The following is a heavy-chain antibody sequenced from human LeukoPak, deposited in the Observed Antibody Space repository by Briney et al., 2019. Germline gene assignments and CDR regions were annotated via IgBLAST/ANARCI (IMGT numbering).Heavy chain of an antibody. CDR3: ATGAGGPHYDSSGYYFLDY. D-gene: IGHD3-22*01. Sequence: SETLSLTCTVSGGSISSSNYYWGWIRQPPGKGLEWIGNIYYSGSTYYNPSLKSRVTISVDTSKNQFPLKLSSVTAADTAVYYCATGAGGPHYDSSGYYFLDYWGQGNLVTVSS. J-gene: IGHJ4*02. CDR2: IYYSGST. V-gene: IGHV4-39*06. CDR1: GGSISSSNYY.